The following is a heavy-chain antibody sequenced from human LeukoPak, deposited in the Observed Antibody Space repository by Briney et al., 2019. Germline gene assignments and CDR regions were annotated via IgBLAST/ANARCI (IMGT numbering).Heavy chain of an antibody. J-gene: IGHJ4*02. Sequence: PGGSLRLSCAASGFSFTTYAMSWVRQAPGKGLEWVSAISGSGGSTYYADSVKGRFTITRDNSKNTLYLQMNSLRAEDTAVYYCAKGRVVPAAIIIWGQGTLVTVSS. CDR1: GFSFTTYA. D-gene: IGHD2-2*02. CDR3: AKGRVVPAAIII. V-gene: IGHV3-23*01. CDR2: ISGSGGST.